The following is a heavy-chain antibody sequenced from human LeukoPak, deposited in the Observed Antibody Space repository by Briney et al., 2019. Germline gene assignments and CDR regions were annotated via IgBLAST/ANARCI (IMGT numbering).Heavy chain of an antibody. J-gene: IGHJ4*02. CDR3: ARGGVLRTPDFDY. D-gene: IGHD3-3*01. Sequence: ASVTVSRKASDYTFTSYGISWVRQAHGQGLEWMGWISAYNGNTNYEQKLQGRVSMNTDTSTSTAYMELRSLRSDDTAVYYCARGGVLRTPDFDYWGQGTLVTVSS. V-gene: IGHV1-18*01. CDR1: DYTFTSYG. CDR2: ISAYNGNT.